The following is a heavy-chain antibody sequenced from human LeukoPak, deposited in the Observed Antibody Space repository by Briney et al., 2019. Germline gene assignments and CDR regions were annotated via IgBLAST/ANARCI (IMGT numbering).Heavy chain of an antibody. V-gene: IGHV3-21*01. CDR1: GFTFSDYA. CDR3: ARGPGLEPTKSSFFDGGG. CDR2: ISSGGSYI. D-gene: IGHD1-1*01. J-gene: IGHJ4*02. Sequence: GGSLRLSCAASGFTFSDYAMNWVRQAPGKGLEWVSSISSGGSYISYADSVKGRFTVSRGNAKDSLFLQMRSLRDEDTAVYYCARGPGLEPTKSSFFDGGGWGQGTLVSVSS.